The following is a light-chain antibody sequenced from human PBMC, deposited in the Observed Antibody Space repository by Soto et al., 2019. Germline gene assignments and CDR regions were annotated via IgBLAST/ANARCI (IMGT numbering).Light chain of an antibody. CDR3: CSYAGKSYV. Sequence: QSALTQPRSVSGSPGQSVTISCTGTSSDVGTYNYVSWYQQYSGKAPKVMLYDVSRRPSGVPDRFSGSKSGNTASLTISGLQPDDEADYYCCSYAGKSYVFGTGTKLTVL. CDR2: DVS. J-gene: IGLJ1*01. CDR1: SSDVGTYNY. V-gene: IGLV2-11*01.